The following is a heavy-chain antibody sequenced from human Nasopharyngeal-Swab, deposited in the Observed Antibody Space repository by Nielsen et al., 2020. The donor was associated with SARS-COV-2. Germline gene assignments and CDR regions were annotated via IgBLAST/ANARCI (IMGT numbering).Heavy chain of an antibody. CDR1: GFTFSRSW. D-gene: IGHD1-26*01. Sequence: GESLKISCTVSGFTFSRSWMTWVRQAPGKGLEWVANIKQDGSEEYYVDSVKGRFTISRDNSKNTLYLQMNSLRAEDTAVYYCAKPYSGSYYGYFDYWGQGTLVTVSS. J-gene: IGHJ4*02. CDR2: IKQDGSEE. CDR3: AKPYSGSYYGYFDY. V-gene: IGHV3-7*01.